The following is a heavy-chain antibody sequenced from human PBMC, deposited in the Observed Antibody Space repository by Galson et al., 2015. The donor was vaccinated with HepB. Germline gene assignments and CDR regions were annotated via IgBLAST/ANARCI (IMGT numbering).Heavy chain of an antibody. Sequence: SLRLSCAASGFTFSSYGMHWVRQAPGKGLEWVAVISYDGSNKYYADSVKGRFTISRDNSKNTLYLQMNSLRAEDTAVYYCAKIGRSDAFDIWGQGTMVTVSS. CDR1: GFTFSSYG. D-gene: IGHD3-16*01. J-gene: IGHJ3*02. CDR2: ISYDGSNK. CDR3: AKIGRSDAFDI. V-gene: IGHV3-30*18.